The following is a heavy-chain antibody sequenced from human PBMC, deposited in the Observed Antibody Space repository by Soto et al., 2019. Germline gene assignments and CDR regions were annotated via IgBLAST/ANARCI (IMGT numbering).Heavy chain of an antibody. J-gene: IGHJ4*02. CDR2: IYYSGNT. D-gene: IGHD2-8*01. V-gene: IGHV4-39*01. CDR3: ARRSENGWDYFDY. CDR1: GGSISSSSYY. Sequence: KTSETLSLTCTVSGGSISSSSYYWGWIRQPPGKGLEWIGNIYYSGNTYYNASLKSRVTISVDTSKNQFSLKVSSVTAADTAVYYCARRSENGWDYFDYWGQGTLVTVSS.